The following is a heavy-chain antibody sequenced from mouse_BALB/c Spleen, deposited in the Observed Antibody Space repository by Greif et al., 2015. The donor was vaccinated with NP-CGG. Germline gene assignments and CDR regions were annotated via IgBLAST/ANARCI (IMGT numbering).Heavy chain of an antibody. V-gene: IGHV5-9-3*01. CDR3: ARGAIYYGSSYLIFYV. D-gene: IGHD1-1*01. Sequence: EVHLVESGEGLVKPGGSLKLSCAASGFTSSSYAMSWARQTPEKKLEWVATIRRGGSYTYYPDSVKGRFTISRDNAKNSVYLHMNCLWSEDTAFYFCARGAIYYGSSYLIFYVWGAGTSVSVSS. CDR1: GFTSSSYA. CDR2: IRRGGSYT. J-gene: IGHJ1*01.